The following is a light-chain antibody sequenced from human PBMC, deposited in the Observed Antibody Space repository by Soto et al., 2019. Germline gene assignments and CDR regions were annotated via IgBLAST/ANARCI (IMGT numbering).Light chain of an antibody. CDR2: RAS. CDR1: QSIGPN. CDR3: QQTHSTPVT. J-gene: IGKJ5*01. Sequence: TQSPDTLSASLGEIVTLSCKASQSIGPNLAWYQQRPGQAPRLLIHRASMRATGVPARFIGRGFGTEFTLTITNLQPEDFATYYCQQTHSTPVTFGQGTRLEVK. V-gene: IGKV3-15*01.